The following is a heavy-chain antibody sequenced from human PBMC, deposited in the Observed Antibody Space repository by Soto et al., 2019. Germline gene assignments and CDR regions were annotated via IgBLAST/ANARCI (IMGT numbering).Heavy chain of an antibody. CDR2: IYFSGST. D-gene: IGHD2-15*01. Sequence: PSETLSLTCTVSGGAVYADGYYWGWIRQPPGKGLEWIGNIYFSGSTYYNPSLESRVTISIDTSKNQFYLKMNSVTAADTAVYYRARRSGDSSGGRCYNYWGQGTPVTVSS. CDR1: GGAVYADGYY. J-gene: IGHJ4*01. V-gene: IGHV4-39*01. CDR3: ARRSGDSSGGRCYNY.